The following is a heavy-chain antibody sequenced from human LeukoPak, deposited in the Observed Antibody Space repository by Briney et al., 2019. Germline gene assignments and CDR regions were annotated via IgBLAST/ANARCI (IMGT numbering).Heavy chain of an antibody. J-gene: IGHJ4*02. Sequence: ASVKVSSKASGGTFSMYAISWVRQAPGQGLERMGGIIPMYDTTKYAQKFHGRVTITADESTSTAYMELSSRRSEDTAVYYCARDFRETEPGYSSSWYSFGLDYWGQGTLVTVSS. D-gene: IGHD6-13*01. CDR3: ARDFRETEPGYSSSWYSFGLDY. CDR2: IIPMYDTT. CDR1: GGTFSMYA. V-gene: IGHV1-69*13.